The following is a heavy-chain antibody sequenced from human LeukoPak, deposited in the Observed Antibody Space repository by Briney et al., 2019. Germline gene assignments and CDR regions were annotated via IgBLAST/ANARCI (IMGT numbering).Heavy chain of an antibody. CDR1: GDSISSYS. D-gene: IGHD6-13*01. CDR2: IYYSVNT. CDR3: ARVEAAAGRAYYYYYYMDV. V-gene: IGHV4-59*01. J-gene: IGHJ6*03. Sequence: SETLSLTCSVSGDSISSYSWSWIRQPPGKGLEWIGYIYYSVNTNYNPSLKSRVTISVDTSKNQFSLKLSSVTAADTAVYYCARVEAAAGRAYYYYYYMDVWGKGTTVTVSS.